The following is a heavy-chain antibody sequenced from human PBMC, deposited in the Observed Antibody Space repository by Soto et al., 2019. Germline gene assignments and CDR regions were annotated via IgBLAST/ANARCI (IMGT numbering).Heavy chain of an antibody. D-gene: IGHD2-21*02. CDR2: MYNAGST. CDR3: ARDLWGYCGTDCYPLDV. J-gene: IGHJ6*02. CDR1: GGSISGDY. Sequence: SETRSRTCTVSGGSISGDYWRWIRQPPGKGLEWIGYMYNAGSTVYNPSFKSRVTISVDTSKNQFSLKLNSVTAADTAVYCCARDLWGYCGTDCYPLDVWGQGTTVTV. V-gene: IGHV4-59*01.